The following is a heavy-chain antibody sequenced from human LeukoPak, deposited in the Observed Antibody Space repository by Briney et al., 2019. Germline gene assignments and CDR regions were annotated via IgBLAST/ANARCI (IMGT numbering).Heavy chain of an antibody. CDR1: GFTFSSYG. CDR3: GKIGPYRGSYYDY. V-gene: IGHV3-30*18. J-gene: IGHJ4*02. D-gene: IGHD1-26*01. CDR2: ISYDGSNK. Sequence: GGSLRLSCAASGFTFSSYGMHWVRQAPGKGLEWVAVISYDGSNKYYADSVKGRFTISRDNSKNTLYLQMNSLRAEDTAVYYCGKIGPYRGSYYDYWGQGTLVTVSS.